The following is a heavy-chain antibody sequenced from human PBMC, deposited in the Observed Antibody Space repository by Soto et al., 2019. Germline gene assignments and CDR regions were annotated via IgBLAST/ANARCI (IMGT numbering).Heavy chain of an antibody. D-gene: IGHD5-12*01. CDR1: GFTFSSYW. CDR2: IKQDGSEK. Sequence: EVQLVESGGGLVQPGGSLRLSCAASGFTFSSYWMSWVRQAPGKGLEWVANIKQDGSEKYYVDSVKGRFTISRDNTKNSLYLQMNSLRAEDTAVYYCARAAPGYSGYALFDIWGQGTMVTVSS. CDR3: ARAAPGYSGYALFDI. V-gene: IGHV3-7*01. J-gene: IGHJ3*02.